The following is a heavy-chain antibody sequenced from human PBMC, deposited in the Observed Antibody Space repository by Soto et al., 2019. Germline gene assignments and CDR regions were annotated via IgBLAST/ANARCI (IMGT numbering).Heavy chain of an antibody. V-gene: IGHV3-74*01. J-gene: IGHJ6*02. CDR3: ASLFPYSSSWFPYYYGMDV. D-gene: IGHD6-13*01. CDR2: INSDGSST. CDR1: GFTFSSYW. Sequence: GGSLRLSCAASGFTFSSYWMHWVRQAPGKGLVWVSRINSDGSSTSYADSVKGRFTISRDNAKNTLYLQMNSLRAEDTAVYYCASLFPYSSSWFPYYYGMDVWGQGTTVTVS.